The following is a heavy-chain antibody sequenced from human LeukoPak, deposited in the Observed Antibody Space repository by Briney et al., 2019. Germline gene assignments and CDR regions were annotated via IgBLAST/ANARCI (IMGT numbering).Heavy chain of an antibody. J-gene: IGHJ4*02. V-gene: IGHV3-7*01. Sequence: SGGSLRLSCAASGFTFSNYWMSWFRQAPGKGLEWVANINQDGSDKYHVDSVKGRFTSSRDNAKNSLYLQMNSLRAEDTAVYYCAKDPNSVVVPAALDYWGQGTLVTVSS. CDR2: INQDGSDK. CDR3: AKDPNSVVVPAALDY. D-gene: IGHD2-2*01. CDR1: GFTFSNYW.